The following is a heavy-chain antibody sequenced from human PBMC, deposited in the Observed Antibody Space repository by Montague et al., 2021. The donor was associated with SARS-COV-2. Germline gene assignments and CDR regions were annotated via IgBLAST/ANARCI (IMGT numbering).Heavy chain of an antibody. D-gene: IGHD2-8*01. Sequence: CAISGDSVASNSAAWNWIRHPPSIGFEWLGSTCYRSKWYNDYAVSVKSLITINPDTSKNQFSLQLNSVTPEDTAVYYCARDDPYCTNGVCYTGNWFDPWGQGTLVTVSS. V-gene: IGHV6-1*01. J-gene: IGHJ5*02. CDR1: GDSVASNSAA. CDR3: ARDDPYCTNGVCYTGNWFDP. CDR2: TCYRSKWYN.